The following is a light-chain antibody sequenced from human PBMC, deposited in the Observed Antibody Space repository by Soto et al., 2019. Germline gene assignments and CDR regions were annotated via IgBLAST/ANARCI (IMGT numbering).Light chain of an antibody. Sequence: QAVVTQPPSASGTPVQRVTISCSGSSSNIGSNYVYWYQQLPGTSPKLLIYRNNQRPSGVPDRFSGSKSGTSASLAISGLRSEDEADYYCAAWDDSLSGGVFGGGTKLTVL. V-gene: IGLV1-47*01. CDR3: AAWDDSLSGGV. J-gene: IGLJ3*02. CDR1: SSNIGSNY. CDR2: RNN.